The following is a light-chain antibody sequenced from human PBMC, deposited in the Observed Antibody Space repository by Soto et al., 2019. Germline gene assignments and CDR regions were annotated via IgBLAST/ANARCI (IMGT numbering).Light chain of an antibody. CDR2: GAS. V-gene: IGKV3-15*01. J-gene: IGKJ2*01. Sequence: EIVMTQSPATLSVSPGERATLSCRASQSVSSNLAWYQQKPGQAPRLLIYGASTRATGIPARFSGSGSGTEFNLPITSLQSEDFAVYYCKQYNTWPPITFGQGTKLEIK. CDR3: KQYNTWPPIT. CDR1: QSVSSN.